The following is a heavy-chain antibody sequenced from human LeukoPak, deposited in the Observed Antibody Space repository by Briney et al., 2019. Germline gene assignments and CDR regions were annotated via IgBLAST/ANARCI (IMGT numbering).Heavy chain of an antibody. CDR1: GFTFSSYS. D-gene: IGHD3-16*01. J-gene: IGHJ3*02. V-gene: IGHV3-48*04. Sequence: PGGSLRLSCAASGFTFSSYSMNWVRQAPGKGLEWVSYIPSSSSTIYYADSVQGRFTISRDNAKNSLYLHMNSLRGEDTAVYYCARASRRDEAWGDAFDIWGQGTMVTVSS. CDR3: ARASRRDEAWGDAFDI. CDR2: IPSSSSTI.